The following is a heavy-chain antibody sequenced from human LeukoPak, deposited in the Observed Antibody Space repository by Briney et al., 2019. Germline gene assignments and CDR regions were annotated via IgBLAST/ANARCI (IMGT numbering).Heavy chain of an antibody. J-gene: IGHJ5*02. V-gene: IGHV4-34*01. D-gene: IGHD1-26*01. CDR2: INHSGST. CDR3: ARAGSGSYYYWFDP. Sequence: SETLSLTCAVYGGSFSGYYWSWIRQPPGKGLEWIGEINHSGSTNYNPSLKSRVTISVDTSKNQFSLMLSSVTAADTAVYYCARAGSGSYYYWFDPWGQGTLVTVSS. CDR1: GGSFSGYY.